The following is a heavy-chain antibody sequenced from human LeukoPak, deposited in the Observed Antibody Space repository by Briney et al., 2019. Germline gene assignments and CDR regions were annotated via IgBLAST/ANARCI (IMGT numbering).Heavy chain of an antibody. V-gene: IGHV3-23*01. CDR3: ARRSDYNTSGYYFDY. CDR2: IIDRDTKT. D-gene: IGHD4-11*01. CDR1: GFTFSIYG. Sequence: PGASLRLSCAASGFTFSIYGMTWVRQAPGKGLEWVSTIIDRDTKTYYADSVKGRFTISRDNSKNTLYLQMNSLRAEDTAVYYCARRSDYNTSGYYFDYWGQGTPVTVSS. J-gene: IGHJ4*02.